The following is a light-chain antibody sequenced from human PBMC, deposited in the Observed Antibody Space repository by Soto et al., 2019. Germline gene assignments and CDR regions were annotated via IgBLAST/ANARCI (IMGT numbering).Light chain of an antibody. Sequence: EIVLTQSPATLSVAPGERVTLSCRASENVDINLAWYQQKPGQAPRLLIYGASTRATGIPDRFSGSGSGTDFSLTIRGLKPEDFAVYYCQQYRMSPNTFGQGTRLEIK. J-gene: IGKJ5*01. CDR2: GAS. CDR1: ENVDIN. CDR3: QQYRMSPNT. V-gene: IGKV3-20*01.